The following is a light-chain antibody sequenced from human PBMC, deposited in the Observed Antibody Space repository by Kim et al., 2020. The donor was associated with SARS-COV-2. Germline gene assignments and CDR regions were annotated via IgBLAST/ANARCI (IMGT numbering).Light chain of an antibody. CDR3: QQYGSSLYT. J-gene: IGKJ2*01. V-gene: IGKV3-20*01. CDR1: QSVSSSY. Sequence: EIVLTQSPGTLSLSPGERATLSCRASQSVSSSYLAWYQQKPGQAPRLLIYGASSRATGIPDRFSGSGSGTDCTLTISRLEPEDFAVYYCQQYGSSLYTFGQGTKLAI. CDR2: GAS.